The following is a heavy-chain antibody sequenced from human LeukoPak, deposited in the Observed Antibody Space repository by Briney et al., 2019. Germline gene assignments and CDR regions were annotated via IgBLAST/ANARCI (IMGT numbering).Heavy chain of an antibody. J-gene: IGHJ4*02. V-gene: IGHV1-3*03. CDR3: AGGGKQWRGGNYFDY. D-gene: IGHD6-19*01. CDR1: GYTFTDYA. Sequence: ASVKVSCKASGYTFTDYALHWVRQAPGQSLEWMGWITTGRGETRYSQEFQRRITFTRDTSASTVYMDPSDLRSEDTAVYYCAGGGKQWRGGNYFDYWGQGTLVTVSS. CDR2: ITTGRGET.